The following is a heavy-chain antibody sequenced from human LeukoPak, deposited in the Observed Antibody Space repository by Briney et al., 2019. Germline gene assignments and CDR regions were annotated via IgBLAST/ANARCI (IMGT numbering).Heavy chain of an antibody. J-gene: IGHJ4*02. V-gene: IGHV1-18*01. Sequence: ASVKVSCKASGYTFSSYGINWVRQAPGQGLEWMAWISAYNGKTNYAQKLRGRVTMTTDTSTSTAYMELRSLRSDDTAIYYCARDRSPYYDGSGYGYCWGQGTLVTVSS. CDR2: ISAYNGKT. CDR3: ARDRSPYYDGSGYGYC. CDR1: GYTFSSYG. D-gene: IGHD3-22*01.